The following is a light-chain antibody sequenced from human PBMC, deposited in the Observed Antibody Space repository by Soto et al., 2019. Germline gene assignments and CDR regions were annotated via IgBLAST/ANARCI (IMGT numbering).Light chain of an antibody. J-gene: IGKJ4*01. CDR2: DAS. CDR1: QSVGRNY. CDR3: QQYASSPLT. Sequence: EIVLTQSPGTLSVSPGARDTLSCRASQSVGRNYLAWYQQKPCKAPRLLIYDASSRATGIPDRFSGSGSVTDFTLTISRLEPEDFAVYYCQQYASSPLTFGGGTKVETK. V-gene: IGKV3-20*01.